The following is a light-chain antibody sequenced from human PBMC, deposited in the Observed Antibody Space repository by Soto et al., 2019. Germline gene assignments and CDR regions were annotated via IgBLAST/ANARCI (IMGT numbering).Light chain of an antibody. Sequence: DSQMTEAPSSVSASVGDRVTITCRASQSISSYLNWYQQKPGKAPKLLIYAASSLQSGVPSRFSGSGSGTDFTLTISSLQPEDFATYYCQQSYSTLSISFGQGTRLEL. CDR2: AAS. CDR3: QQSYSTLSIS. V-gene: IGKV1-39*01. CDR1: QSISSY. J-gene: IGKJ5*01.